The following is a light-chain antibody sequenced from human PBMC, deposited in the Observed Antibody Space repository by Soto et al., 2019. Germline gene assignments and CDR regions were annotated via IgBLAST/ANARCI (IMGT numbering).Light chain of an antibody. CDR1: QTISNY. CDR3: QQYHIWPSWT. Sequence: DIQMTQSPSSLSASVGDRVTITCRASQTISNYLNWYQQQPGKAPKLLIYDVSTLEGGVPSRFSGSGSGTEFTLTISSLQSEDFAVYSCQQYHIWPSWTFGQGTKVDI. V-gene: IGKV1-39*01. J-gene: IGKJ1*01. CDR2: DVS.